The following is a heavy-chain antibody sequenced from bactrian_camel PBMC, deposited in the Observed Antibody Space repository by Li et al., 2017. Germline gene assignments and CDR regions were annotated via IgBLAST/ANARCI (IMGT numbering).Heavy chain of an antibody. J-gene: IGHJ4*01. V-gene: IGHV3S54*01. CDR1: GRVAKNS. CDR2: IYIGGGDP. Sequence: HVQLVESGGGSVQTGGSLKLSCASSGRVAKNSMGWFRQVPGKEREGVASIYIGGGDPSYAAAVRGRFTISRDNAKNTVYLQLNSLNLRTRPGILVQTALTEARGPRSPSP.